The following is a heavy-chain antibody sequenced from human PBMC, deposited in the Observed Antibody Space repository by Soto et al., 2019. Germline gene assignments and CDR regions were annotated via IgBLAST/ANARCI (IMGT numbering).Heavy chain of an antibody. CDR3: ARSFPSYYYYGMYV. J-gene: IGHJ6*02. CDR1: GVTFSSYA. D-gene: IGHD3-16*02. Sequence: SVKVSCKASGVTFSSYAISWVRQAPGQGLEWMGGIIPIFGTANYAQKFQGRVTITADESTSTAYMELSSLRSEDTAVYYCARSFPSYYYYGMYVWGQGTTVTVSS. CDR2: IIPIFGTA. V-gene: IGHV1-69*13.